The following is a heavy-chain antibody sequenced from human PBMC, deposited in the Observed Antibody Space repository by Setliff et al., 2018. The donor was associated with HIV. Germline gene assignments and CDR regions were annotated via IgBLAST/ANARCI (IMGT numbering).Heavy chain of an antibody. D-gene: IGHD5-18*01. V-gene: IGHV4-4*02. CDR2: IDHSGST. J-gene: IGHJ6*03. Sequence: GSLRLSCTASGFSFNNAWMNWVRQAPGKGLEWIGEIDHSGSTNYNPSLKSRVTISVDTSKNQFSLKLSSVTAADTAVYYCARHNTGYSYGYDYYYYYMDVWGKGTTVTVSS. CDR1: GFSFNNAW. CDR3: ARHNTGYSYGYDYYYYYMDV.